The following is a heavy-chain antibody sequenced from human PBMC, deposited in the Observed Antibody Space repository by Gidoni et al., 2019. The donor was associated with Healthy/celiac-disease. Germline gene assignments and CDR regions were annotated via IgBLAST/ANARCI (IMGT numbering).Heavy chain of an antibody. D-gene: IGHD3-10*02. CDR1: GGTCSSYA. Sequence: QVQLVQSGAEAKKPGSPVKVSRTASGGTCSSYAISWVRQAPGQGLEWMGGIIPIFGTANYAQKFQGGVTMTADESTSTAYMELSSLRSEDTAVYYCARRWRDTMSLFDYWGQGTLVTVSS. CDR3: ARRWRDTMSLFDY. V-gene: IGHV1-69*01. CDR2: IIPIFGTA. J-gene: IGHJ4*02.